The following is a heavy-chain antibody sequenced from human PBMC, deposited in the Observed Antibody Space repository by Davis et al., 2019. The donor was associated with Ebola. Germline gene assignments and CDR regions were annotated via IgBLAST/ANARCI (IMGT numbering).Heavy chain of an antibody. CDR2: IRGLGAGT. CDR3: VRDASGSWGGGPLDP. Sequence: GESLKISCAASTFTLSDYAMSWIRKAPGKGLEWVSTIRGLGAGTLYADSVKGRFTISGDNSKNTVYLQMDTLRADDTAVYYCVRDASGSWGGGPLDPWGQGTLVTVSS. V-gene: IGHV3-23*01. CDR1: TFTLSDYA. J-gene: IGHJ5*02. D-gene: IGHD3-16*01.